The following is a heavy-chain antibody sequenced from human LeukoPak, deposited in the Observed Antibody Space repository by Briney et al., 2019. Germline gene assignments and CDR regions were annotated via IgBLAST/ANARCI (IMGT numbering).Heavy chain of an antibody. CDR2: ISSSGDTI. Sequence: TGGSLRLSCAASGFTFSHYYMSWSRQAPGKGLEWVSKISSSGDTISYADSVKGRFTISRDNAKNSLYLQMNSLRAEDTAVYYCARGSTNWDGFKGGFDPWGQGTLVTVSS. CDR3: ARGSTNWDGFKGGFDP. CDR1: GFTFSHYY. J-gene: IGHJ5*02. V-gene: IGHV3-11*01. D-gene: IGHD1-26*01.